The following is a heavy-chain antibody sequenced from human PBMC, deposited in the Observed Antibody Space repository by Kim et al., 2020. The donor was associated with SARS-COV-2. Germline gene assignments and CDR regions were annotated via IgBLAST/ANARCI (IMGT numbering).Heavy chain of an antibody. Sequence: GGSLRLSCAASGFTFGTYCMTWVRHAPGPGLGWVWIIKEDASEKYYVDPVKGRFIIFRDNADKCLYLLMNSLRAEDSAAYYCSVACGLDVWGQWITVTVS. CDR2: IKEDASEK. D-gene: IGHD5-12*01. V-gene: IGHV3-7*01. J-gene: IGHJ6*02. CDR3: SVACGLDV. CDR1: GFTFGTYC.